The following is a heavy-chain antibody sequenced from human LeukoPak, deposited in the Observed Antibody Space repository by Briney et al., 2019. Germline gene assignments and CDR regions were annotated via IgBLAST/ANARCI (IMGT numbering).Heavy chain of an antibody. CDR3: ARDGAAADFDY. J-gene: IGHJ4*02. Sequence: SSETLSLTCTVSGGSISSYYWSWIRQPAGKGLEWLGRMYTSGSTNYNPSLKSRVTMSVDTSKNQFSLKLSSVTAADTAVYYCARDGAAADFDYWGQGTLVTVSS. CDR2: MYTSGST. CDR1: GGSISSYY. D-gene: IGHD6-13*01. V-gene: IGHV4-4*07.